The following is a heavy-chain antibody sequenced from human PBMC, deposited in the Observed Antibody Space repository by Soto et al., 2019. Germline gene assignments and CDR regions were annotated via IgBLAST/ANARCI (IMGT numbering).Heavy chain of an antibody. CDR2: INHSGST. J-gene: IGHJ6*02. V-gene: IGHV4-34*01. D-gene: IGHD3-3*01. CDR1: GGSFSGYY. Sequence: SETLSLTFAVYGGSFSGYYWSWIRQPPGKGLEWIGEINHSGSTNYNPSLKSRVTISVDTSKNQFSLKLSSVTAADTAVYYCARATIFGVVIKGGYYYYYGMDVWGQGTTVTVSS. CDR3: ARATIFGVVIKGGYYYYYGMDV.